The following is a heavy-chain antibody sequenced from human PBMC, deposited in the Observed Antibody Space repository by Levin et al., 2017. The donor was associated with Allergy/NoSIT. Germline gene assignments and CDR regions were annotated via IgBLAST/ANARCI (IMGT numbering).Heavy chain of an antibody. CDR2: IYPGDSDT. D-gene: IGHD4-17*01. CDR1: GYSFTSYW. Sequence: PGESLKISCKGSGYSFTSYWIGWVRQMPGKGLEWMGIIYPGDSDTRYSPSFQGQVTISADKSISTAYLQWSSLKASDTAMYYCARFPAKYGDYDFPDYWGQGTLVTVSS. J-gene: IGHJ4*02. V-gene: IGHV5-51*01. CDR3: ARFPAKYGDYDFPDY.